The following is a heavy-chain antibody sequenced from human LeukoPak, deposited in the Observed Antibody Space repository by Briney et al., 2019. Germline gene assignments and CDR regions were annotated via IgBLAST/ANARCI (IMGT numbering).Heavy chain of an antibody. CDR2: IIPILGIA. D-gene: IGHD7-27*01. CDR1: GGTFSSYA. Sequence: ASVKVSCKASGGTFSSYAISWVRQAPGQGLEWMGRIIPILGIANYAQKFQGRVTITADKSTSTAYMELSSLRSEDTAVYYCARGPLGPVWTLDYWGQGTLVTVSS. V-gene: IGHV1-69*04. CDR3: ARGPLGPVWTLDY. J-gene: IGHJ4*02.